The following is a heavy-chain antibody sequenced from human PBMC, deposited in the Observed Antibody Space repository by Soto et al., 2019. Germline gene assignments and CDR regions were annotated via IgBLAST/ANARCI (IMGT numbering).Heavy chain of an antibody. CDR1: GYSISSGCY. CDR2: IYHGGTT. CDR3: ARVHVMVVAGSTFDY. J-gene: IGHJ4*01. Sequence: SETLCVTWTFSGYSISSGCYVSWIRQPPGKGPEWIASIYHGGTTFYNPSLKSRITISVDTSNNQFSLKLTSVTAADTAVYYCARVHVMVVAGSTFDYWGHGTLVTVSS. D-gene: IGHD6-19*01. V-gene: IGHV4-38-2*02.